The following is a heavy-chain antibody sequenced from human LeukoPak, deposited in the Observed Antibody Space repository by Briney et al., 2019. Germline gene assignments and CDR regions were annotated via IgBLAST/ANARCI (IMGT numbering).Heavy chain of an antibody. CDR3: AKRYCSSTTCYDDRGAFDY. CDR1: GVSFSGYY. CDR2: INHSGST. Sequence: SETLSLTCAVFGVSFSGYYWSWIRQPPGKGLEWIGEINHSGSTIYNPSFKSRVTISVDTSKNQFSLKLSSVTAADTAVYYCAKRYCSSTTCYDDRGAFDYWGQGTPVTVSS. D-gene: IGHD2-2*01. V-gene: IGHV4-34*01. J-gene: IGHJ4*02.